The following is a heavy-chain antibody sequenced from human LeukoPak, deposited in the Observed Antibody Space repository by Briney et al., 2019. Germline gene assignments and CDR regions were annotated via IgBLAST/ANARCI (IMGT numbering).Heavy chain of an antibody. CDR3: AKASQWLVLGGAYFDY. CDR2: ISSSSSYI. J-gene: IGHJ4*02. D-gene: IGHD6-19*01. CDR1: GFTFSSYS. V-gene: IGHV3-21*04. Sequence: GGSLRLSCAASGFTFSSYSMNWVRQAPGKGLEWVSSISSSSSYIYYADSVKGRFTISRDNAKNSLYLQMNSLRAEDTAVYYCAKASQWLVLGGAYFDYWGQGTLVTVSS.